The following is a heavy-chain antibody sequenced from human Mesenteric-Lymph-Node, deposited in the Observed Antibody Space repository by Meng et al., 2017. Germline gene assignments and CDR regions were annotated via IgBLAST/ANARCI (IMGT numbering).Heavy chain of an antibody. CDR1: GFTFSSYE. CDR3: ARATYYYDSSGYIY. V-gene: IGHV3-48*03. Sequence: GESLKISCAASGFTFSSYEMNWVRQAPGKGLEWVSYISSSGSTIYYADSVKGRFTISRDNAKNSLYLQMNSLRAEDTAVYYCARATYYYDSSGYIYWGQGTLVTVSS. D-gene: IGHD3-22*01. CDR2: ISSSGSTI. J-gene: IGHJ4*02.